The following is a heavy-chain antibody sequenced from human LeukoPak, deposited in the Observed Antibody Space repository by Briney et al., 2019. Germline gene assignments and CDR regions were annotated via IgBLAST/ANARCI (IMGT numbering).Heavy chain of an antibody. CDR1: GASFSDYY. Sequence: SETLSLTCAVYGASFSDYYWSWIRQPPGKGLEWIGEINHSGSTNYNPSLKSRVTISVDTSKNQFSLKLSSVTAADTAVYYCARGLTIFGVVTASDYWGQGTLVTVSS. CDR3: ARGLTIFGVVTASDY. J-gene: IGHJ4*02. D-gene: IGHD3-3*01. CDR2: INHSGST. V-gene: IGHV4-34*01.